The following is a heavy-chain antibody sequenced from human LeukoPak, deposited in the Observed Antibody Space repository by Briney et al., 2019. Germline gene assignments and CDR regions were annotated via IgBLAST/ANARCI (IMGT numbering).Heavy chain of an antibody. J-gene: IGHJ4*02. CDR2: IKSKTNGGTT. V-gene: IGHV3-15*01. D-gene: IGHD4-17*01. CDR1: GFTFSNAW. Sequence: GGSLRLSCAASGFTFSNAWMSWVRQAPGKGLQWVGRIKSKTNGGTTDYAAAVKGRFTISRDDSENMLYLQLNSLETEDTGVYFCTTNPTVTTDRGFWGQGTLVTVSS. CDR3: TTNPTVTTDRGF.